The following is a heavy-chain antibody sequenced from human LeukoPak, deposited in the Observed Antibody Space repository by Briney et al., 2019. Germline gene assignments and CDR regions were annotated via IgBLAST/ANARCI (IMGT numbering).Heavy chain of an antibody. CDR3: AKGVKVPILRYFSYYMDV. Sequence: GGSLRLSCGAAGFTFTTYGMHWVRQAPGKGLEWVAFIRHDGSNKNYADSVKGRFSISRDNSKNTLYLQMNSLRAEDTAVYYCAKGVKVPILRYFSYYMDVWGKGTTVTVSS. CDR2: IRHDGSNK. V-gene: IGHV3-30*02. J-gene: IGHJ6*03. D-gene: IGHD3-9*01. CDR1: GFTFTTYG.